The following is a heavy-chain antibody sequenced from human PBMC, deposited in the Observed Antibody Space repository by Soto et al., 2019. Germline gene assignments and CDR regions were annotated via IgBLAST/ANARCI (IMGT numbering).Heavy chain of an antibody. CDR1: GGSISSGGYY. J-gene: IGHJ5*02. Sequence: SETLSLTCTVSGGSISSGGYYWSWIRQHPGKGLEWIGYIYYSGSTYYNPSLKSRVTISVDTSKNQFSLKLSSVTAADTAVYYCARSAASVLRFLEWLLIGGWFDPWGQGTLVTVSS. CDR2: IYYSGST. CDR3: ARSAASVLRFLEWLLIGGWFDP. D-gene: IGHD3-3*01. V-gene: IGHV4-31*03.